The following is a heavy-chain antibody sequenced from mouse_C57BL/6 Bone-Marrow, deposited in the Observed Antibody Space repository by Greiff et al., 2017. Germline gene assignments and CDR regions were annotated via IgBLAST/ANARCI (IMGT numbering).Heavy chain of an antibody. Sequence: VQLQQSGPELVKPGASVKISCKASGYTFTDYYMNWVKQSHGKSLEWIGDINPNNGGTSYNQKFKGKATLTVDKSSSTAYMELRSLTSEDSAVYYCARCNYYGSRGFDYWGQGTTLTVSS. J-gene: IGHJ2*01. CDR1: GYTFTDYY. CDR3: ARCNYYGSRGFDY. CDR2: INPNNGGT. D-gene: IGHD1-1*01. V-gene: IGHV1-26*01.